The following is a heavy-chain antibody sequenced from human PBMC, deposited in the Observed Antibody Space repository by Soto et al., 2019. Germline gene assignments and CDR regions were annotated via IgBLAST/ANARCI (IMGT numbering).Heavy chain of an antibody. CDR1: GGSISSGGYY. V-gene: IGHV4-31*03. CDR2: IYYSGST. Sequence: SETLSLTCTVSGGSISSGGYYWSWIRQHPGKGLEWIGYIYYSGSTYYNPSLKSRVTISVDTSKNQFSLKLSSVTAEDTAVYYCVRENYYYGMDVWGQGTTVTVSS. J-gene: IGHJ6*02. CDR3: VRENYYYGMDV.